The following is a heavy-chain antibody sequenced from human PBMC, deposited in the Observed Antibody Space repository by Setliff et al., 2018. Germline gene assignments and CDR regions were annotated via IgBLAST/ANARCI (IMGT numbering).Heavy chain of an antibody. J-gene: IGHJ4*02. CDR3: ARGTYANSWARFDF. CDR2: MYHNGDT. Sequence: SETLSITCAVSDDSTRNNNYFWAWIRQPPGKGLEWIGFMYHNGDTHYSPSLKSRVSLSVDTSKRQVSLKLNTATAADTAVYYCARGTYANSWARFDFWGRGTLVTVSS. V-gene: IGHV4-30-4*08. CDR1: DDSTRNNNYF. D-gene: IGHD2-15*01.